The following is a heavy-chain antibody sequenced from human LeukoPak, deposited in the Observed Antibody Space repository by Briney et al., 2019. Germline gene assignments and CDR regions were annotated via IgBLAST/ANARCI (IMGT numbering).Heavy chain of an antibody. J-gene: IGHJ4*02. CDR1: GGSFSGYY. Sequence: SETLSLTCAVYGGSFSGYYWSWIRQPPGKGLEWSGEINHSGSTNYNPSLKSRVTISVDTSKNQFSLKLSSVTAADTAVYYCATYSSGWYPYYFDYWGQGTLVTVSS. V-gene: IGHV4-34*01. D-gene: IGHD6-19*01. CDR3: ATYSSGWYPYYFDY. CDR2: INHSGST.